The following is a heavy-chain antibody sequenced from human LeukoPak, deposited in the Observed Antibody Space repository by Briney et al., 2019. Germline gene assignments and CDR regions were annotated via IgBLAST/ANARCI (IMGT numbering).Heavy chain of an antibody. CDR3: ARGDLYDSSGYYKYYFDY. D-gene: IGHD3-22*01. CDR2: IYYSGST. J-gene: IGHJ4*02. CDR1: GGSISSGGSY. Sequence: SQTLSLTCTVSGGSISSGGSYWSWIRLHPGKGLEWIGYIYYSGSTYYNTSLKSRVTISIDTSRKQFSLRLNSVTAADTAVYYCARGDLYDSSGYYKYYFDYWGQGTLVTVSS. V-gene: IGHV4-31*03.